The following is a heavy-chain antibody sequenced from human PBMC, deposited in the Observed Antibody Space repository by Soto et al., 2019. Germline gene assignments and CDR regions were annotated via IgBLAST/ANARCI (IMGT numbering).Heavy chain of an antibody. CDR1: GYTFTTYY. J-gene: IGHJ6*02. D-gene: IGHD3-10*01. CDR2: INTSGGKT. Sequence: ASVKVSCKASGYTFTTYYMHWVRQAPGQGLEWMGIINTSGGKTSYAQRFQGRVTMTWDTSTGTVYMELSSLRSEDTAMYYCARDLRPRHYYFFAMDVWGQGTTVTVSS. V-gene: IGHV1-46*01. CDR3: ARDLRPRHYYFFAMDV.